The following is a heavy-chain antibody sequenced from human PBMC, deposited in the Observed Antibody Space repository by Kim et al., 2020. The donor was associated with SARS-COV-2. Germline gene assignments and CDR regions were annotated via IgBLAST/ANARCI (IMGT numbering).Heavy chain of an antibody. CDR1: GVSISSYY. Sequence: SETLSLTCTVSGVSISSYYWSWIRQPPGKGLEWIGYIYYSGSTNYNPSLKSRVTISVYTSKNQFSLKLRSVTDADTAVYYCARGKRLTTVTDFDYWGQGTMVTVSS. CDR2: IYYSGST. CDR3: ARGKRLTTVTDFDY. J-gene: IGHJ4*02. D-gene: IGHD4-17*01. V-gene: IGHV4-59*01.